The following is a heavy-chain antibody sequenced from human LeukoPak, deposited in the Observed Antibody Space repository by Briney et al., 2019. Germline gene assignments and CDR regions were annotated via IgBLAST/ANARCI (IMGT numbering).Heavy chain of an antibody. CDR1: GGSFSGYY. D-gene: IGHD1-26*01. V-gene: IGHV4-34*09. CDR2: INHSGST. CDR3: ARGTGSGSYYRYFDY. J-gene: IGHJ4*02. Sequence: SETLSLTCAVYGGSFSGYYWNWIRQPPGKGLEWIGEINHSGSTYYNPSLKSRVTISVDTSKNQFSPKLSSVTAADTAVYYCARGTGSGSYYRYFDYWGQGTLVTVSS.